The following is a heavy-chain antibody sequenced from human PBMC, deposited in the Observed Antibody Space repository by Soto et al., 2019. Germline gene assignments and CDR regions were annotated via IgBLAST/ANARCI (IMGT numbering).Heavy chain of an antibody. CDR2: ISGSGGST. V-gene: IGHV3-23*01. CDR3: AKDLEQQLAYHP. CDR1: GFTFSSYA. J-gene: IGHJ5*02. D-gene: IGHD6-13*01. Sequence: PGGSLRLSCAASGFTFSSYAMSWVRQAPGKGLEWVSAISGSGGSTYYADSVTGRFTISRDNSKNTLYLQMNSLRAEDTAVYYWAKDLEQQLAYHPWGQGTLVTVSS.